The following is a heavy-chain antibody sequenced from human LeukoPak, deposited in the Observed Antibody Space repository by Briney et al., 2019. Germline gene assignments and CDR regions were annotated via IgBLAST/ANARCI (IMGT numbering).Heavy chain of an antibody. J-gene: IGHJ4*02. CDR1: GFTFSRSW. V-gene: IGHV3-7*01. CDR3: ARDCSGGSCRGSFDY. CDR2: IKEDGSET. Sequence: GGSLRLSCAASGFTFSRSWMSWVRQAPGQGLEWVANIKEDGSETYYVDSVKGRFTISRDNAKNSLYLQMNSLRAEDTAVYYCARDCSGGSCRGSFDYWGQGTLVTVSS. D-gene: IGHD2-15*01.